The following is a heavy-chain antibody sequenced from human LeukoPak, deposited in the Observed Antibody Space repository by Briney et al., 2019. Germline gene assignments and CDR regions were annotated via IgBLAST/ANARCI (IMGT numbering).Heavy chain of an antibody. V-gene: IGHV4-59*11. CDR2: IYYSGST. D-gene: IGHD3-3*01. J-gene: IGHJ6*03. CDR3: ASDNYDFWSGYYIGYYYYYMDV. Sequence: SETLSLTCTVSGGSISSHYWSWIRQPPGKGLEWIGYIYYSGSTNYNPSLKSRVTISVDTPKNQFSLKLSSVTAADTAVYYCASDNYDFWSGYYIGYYYYYMDVWGKGTTVTVSS. CDR1: GGSISSHY.